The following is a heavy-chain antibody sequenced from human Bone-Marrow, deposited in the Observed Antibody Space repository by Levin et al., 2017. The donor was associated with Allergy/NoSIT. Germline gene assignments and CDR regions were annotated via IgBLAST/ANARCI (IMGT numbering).Heavy chain of an antibody. CDR3: ARDSGTCSNNNCHHFDY. D-gene: IGHD2-2*01. CDR2: ISTSGDTI. Sequence: PGGSLRLSCAASGFTFNTFEMNWIRQAPGKGLQWVSYISTSGDTITYSDSVKGRFTISRDNAKNSLYLQMNSLRAEDTAIYYCARDSGTCSNNNCHHFDYWGQGILVTVSS. V-gene: IGHV3-48*03. J-gene: IGHJ4*02. CDR1: GFTFNTFE.